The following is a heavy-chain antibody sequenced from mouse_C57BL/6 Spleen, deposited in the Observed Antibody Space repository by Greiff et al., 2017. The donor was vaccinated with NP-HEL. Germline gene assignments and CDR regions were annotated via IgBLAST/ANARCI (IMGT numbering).Heavy chain of an antibody. J-gene: IGHJ3*01. CDR3: APNRLFAY. Sequence: VQLKQSGPELVKPGASVKISCKASGYSFTGYYMNWVKQSPEKSLEWIGEINPSTGGTTYNQKFKAKATLTVDKSSSTAYMQLKSLTSEDSAVYYCAPNRLFAYWGQGTLVTVSA. V-gene: IGHV1-42*01. D-gene: IGHD2-14*01. CDR1: GYSFTGYY. CDR2: INPSTGGT.